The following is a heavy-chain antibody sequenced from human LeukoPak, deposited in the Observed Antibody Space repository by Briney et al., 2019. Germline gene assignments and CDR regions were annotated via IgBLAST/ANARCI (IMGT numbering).Heavy chain of an antibody. V-gene: IGHV4-34*01. D-gene: IGHD2-2*01. CDR2: INHSGST. CDR3: ARGPPRRGYCSSTSFYSGIGFWDFEP. CDR1: GGSFSGYY. J-gene: IGHJ2*01. Sequence: SETLSLTCAVYGGSFSGYYWSWIRQPPGKGLEWIGEINHSGSTNYNPSLKSRVTISVDTSKNQFSLKLSSVTAADTAVYYCARGPPRRGYCSSTSFYSGIGFWDFEPLGRGTLVTVSS.